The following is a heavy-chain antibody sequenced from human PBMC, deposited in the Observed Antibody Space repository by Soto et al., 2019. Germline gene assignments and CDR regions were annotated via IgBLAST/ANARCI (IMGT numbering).Heavy chain of an antibody. CDR2: IHPGTSEI. J-gene: IGHJ5*02. D-gene: IGHD3-22*01. CDR3: ARLFYYDSSVDP. Sequence: VQLVQSGAEVRQPGESLSISCKASGYTITDYWIGWVRKMPGKGLEWMGIIHPGTSEIRYSPSFQGQVTISADKSISTAYLRWGRLKASDTAMYYCARLFYYDSSVDPWGQGTLVTVSS. CDR1: GYTITDYW. V-gene: IGHV5-51*01.